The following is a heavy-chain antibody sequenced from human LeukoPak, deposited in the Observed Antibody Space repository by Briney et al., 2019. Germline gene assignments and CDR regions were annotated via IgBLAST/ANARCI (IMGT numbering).Heavy chain of an antibody. CDR2: IYYSGST. D-gene: IGHD3-22*01. V-gene: IGHV4-39*01. CDR3: ARHYYYDSSGYYYHFDY. Sequence: SETLSLTCTVSGGSISSSSYYWGWIRQPPGKGLEWIGTIYYSGSTYYNPSLKRRVTISVDTSKNQFSLKLSSVTAADTAVYYCARHYYYDSSGYYYHFDYWGQGTLVTVSS. J-gene: IGHJ4*02. CDR1: GGSISSSSYY.